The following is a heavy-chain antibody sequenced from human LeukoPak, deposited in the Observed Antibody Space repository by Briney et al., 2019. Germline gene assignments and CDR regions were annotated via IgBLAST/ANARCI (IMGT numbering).Heavy chain of an antibody. CDR3: ARGGLRWLQFHFDY. Sequence: GASVTVSCKASGYTFTSYGISWVRQAPGQGLEWMGWISAYNGNTNYAQKFQGRVTMTRDTSTSTVYMELNSLRSEDTAVYYCARGGLRWLQFHFDYWGQGTLVTVSS. J-gene: IGHJ4*02. CDR1: GYTFTSYG. CDR2: ISAYNGNT. D-gene: IGHD5-24*01. V-gene: IGHV1-18*01.